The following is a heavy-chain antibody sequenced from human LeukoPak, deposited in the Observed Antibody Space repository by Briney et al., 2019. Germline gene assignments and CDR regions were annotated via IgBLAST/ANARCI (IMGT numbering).Heavy chain of an antibody. J-gene: IGHJ3*02. CDR1: GFTFSNYW. CDR3: ARDSFVYNSSGYYGGDAFDI. V-gene: IGHV3-7*01. Sequence: PGGSLRLSCAASGFTFSNYWMSWVRQAPGKGLEWVANIKKDGSEKYYVDSVKGRFTISRDNAKNSLYLQMNSLRAEDTAVYYCARDSFVYNSSGYYGGDAFDIWGQGTMVTVSS. CDR2: IKKDGSEK. D-gene: IGHD3-22*01.